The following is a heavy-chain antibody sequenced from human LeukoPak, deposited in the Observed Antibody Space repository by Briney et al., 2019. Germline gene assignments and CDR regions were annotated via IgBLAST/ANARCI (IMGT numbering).Heavy chain of an antibody. CDR2: ISGSGGST. Sequence: GGSLRLSCAASGFTFISYAMSCVRPAPGEGLEWVSDISGSGGSTYYADSVKGRFTISRDNSKNTLYLQMNSLRAEDTAVYHCAKDGRTAFDPWGQGTLVTVSS. V-gene: IGHV3-23*01. CDR3: AKDGRTAFDP. CDR1: GFTFISYA. D-gene: IGHD2-2*01. J-gene: IGHJ5*02.